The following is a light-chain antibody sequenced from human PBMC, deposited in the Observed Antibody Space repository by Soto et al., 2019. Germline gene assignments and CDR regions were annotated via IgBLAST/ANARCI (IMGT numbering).Light chain of an antibody. J-gene: IGKJ2*01. CDR2: AAS. Sequence: DIQMTQSPSSLSASFGDRVTLTCRASQSIDTSLNWYQQKPGTAPKLLMYAASTLHSGVPSRFSGSGSGTDFPLTISSLQREDFATYCCQQSHSTPYTFGQGTKLEI. V-gene: IGKV1-39*01. CDR1: QSIDTS. CDR3: QQSHSTPYT.